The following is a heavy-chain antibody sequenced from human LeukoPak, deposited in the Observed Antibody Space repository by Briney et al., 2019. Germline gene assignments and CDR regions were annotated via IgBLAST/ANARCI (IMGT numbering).Heavy chain of an antibody. Sequence: GRSLRLSCAASGFTFSSYAMHWVRQAPGKGLEWVAVISYDGSNKYYADSVKGRSTISRANSKNTLYLQMHSLRAEATAVYYCASVRSRVATISLDYWGQGTLVTVSS. CDR1: GFTFSSYA. CDR3: ASVRSRVATISLDY. V-gene: IGHV3-30*04. D-gene: IGHD5-12*01. CDR2: ISYDGSNK. J-gene: IGHJ4*02.